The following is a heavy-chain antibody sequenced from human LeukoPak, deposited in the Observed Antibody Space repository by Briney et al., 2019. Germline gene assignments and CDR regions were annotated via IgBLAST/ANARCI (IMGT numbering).Heavy chain of an antibody. V-gene: IGHV4-59*01. CDR1: GGSISSYY. J-gene: IGHJ2*01. Sequence: SETLSLTCTVSGGSISSYYWSWIRQPPGKGLGWIGYIYYSGGTNYSPSLKSRVTISVDTSKNQFSLKLSSVTAADTAVYYCARDRHTNSDWYFDLWGRGTLVTVSS. CDR2: IYYSGGT. CDR3: ARDRHTNSDWYFDL. D-gene: IGHD4-11*01.